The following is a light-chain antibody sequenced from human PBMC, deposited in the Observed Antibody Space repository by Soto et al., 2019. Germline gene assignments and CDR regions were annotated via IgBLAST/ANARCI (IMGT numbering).Light chain of an antibody. CDR1: SSDVGGYKY. CDR3: SSYRSASTPVV. V-gene: IGLV2-14*03. CDR2: DVG. Sequence: QSALTQPASVSGSPGQSITISCTGTSSDVGGYKYVSWYQHHPGKAPKLMIYDVGNRPSGVSSRFSGSKSGNTASLTISGLQAEDEADYYCSSYRSASTPVVFGGGTKSPS. J-gene: IGLJ2*01.